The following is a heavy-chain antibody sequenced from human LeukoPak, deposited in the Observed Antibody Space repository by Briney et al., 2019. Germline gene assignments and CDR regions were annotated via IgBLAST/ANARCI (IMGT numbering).Heavy chain of an antibody. J-gene: IGHJ5*02. Sequence: GGSLRLSCATSGFTFSNSDMNWVRQAPGKGLEWVSSITTSSSYIYYAESVRVRFTISRDNAKNSLYLQMDNLRAEDTAVYYCARSGCPGGSCYLRYSWLDLWGRGTLVTVSS. CDR2: ITTSSSYI. D-gene: IGHD2-15*01. CDR3: ARSGCPGGSCYLRYSWLDL. V-gene: IGHV3-21*01. CDR1: GFTFSNSD.